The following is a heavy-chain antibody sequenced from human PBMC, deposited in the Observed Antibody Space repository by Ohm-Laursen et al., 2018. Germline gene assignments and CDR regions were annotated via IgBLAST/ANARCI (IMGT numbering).Heavy chain of an antibody. CDR3: ARRLYYDSGGFDY. Sequence: GSSVKVSCKASGFTFTSSAVQWVRQARGQRLEWIGWIVVGSGNTNYAQKFQERVTITRDMSTSTAYMELSRLRSDDTAVYYCARRLYYDSGGFDYWGQGTLVTVSS. D-gene: IGHD3-22*01. J-gene: IGHJ4*02. V-gene: IGHV1-58*01. CDR1: GFTFTSSA. CDR2: IVVGSGNT.